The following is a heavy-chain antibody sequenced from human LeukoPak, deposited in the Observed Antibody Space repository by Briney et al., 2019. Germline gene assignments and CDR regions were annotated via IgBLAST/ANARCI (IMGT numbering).Heavy chain of an antibody. CDR1: GFTFSSYS. CDR2: ISSSSSYI. Sequence: GGSLRLSCAASGFTFSSYSMNWVRQAPGKGLEWVSSISSSSSYIYYADSVKGRFTISRDNAKNSLYLRMNSLRAEDTAVYYCARDRVAVAGTGRAFDIWGQGTMVTVSS. D-gene: IGHD6-19*01. CDR3: ARDRVAVAGTGRAFDI. J-gene: IGHJ3*02. V-gene: IGHV3-21*01.